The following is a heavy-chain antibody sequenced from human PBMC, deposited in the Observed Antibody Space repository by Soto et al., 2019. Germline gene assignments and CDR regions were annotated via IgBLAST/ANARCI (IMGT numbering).Heavy chain of an antibody. V-gene: IGHV4-34*01. J-gene: IGHJ6*02. CDR3: ARLPEKYSSSGTRYYYYYGMDV. CDR2: INHSGST. Sequence: ASETLSLTCAFYGGSFRGYYWSLIRQPPGKGLEWIGEINHSGSTNYNPSLKSRVTISVDTSKNQFSLKLSSVTAADTAVYYCARLPEKYSSSGTRYYYYYGMDVWGQGTTVTVSS. D-gene: IGHD6-6*01. CDR1: GGSFRGYY.